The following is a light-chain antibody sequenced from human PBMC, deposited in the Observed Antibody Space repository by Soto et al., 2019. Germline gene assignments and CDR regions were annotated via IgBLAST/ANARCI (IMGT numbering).Light chain of an antibody. CDR2: DVS. Sequence: QSALTQPASVSGPPGQSIAISCTGTSSDVGGYNYVSWYQHHPGKAPKLMIYDVSNRPSGVSNRFSGSKSGNTASLTISGLQAEDEADYYCSSYTSSSTRVFGGGTKVTVL. CDR1: SSDVGGYNY. CDR3: SSYTSSSTRV. V-gene: IGLV2-14*03. J-gene: IGLJ2*01.